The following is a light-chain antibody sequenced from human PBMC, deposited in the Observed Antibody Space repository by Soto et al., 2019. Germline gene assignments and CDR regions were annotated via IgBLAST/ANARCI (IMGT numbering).Light chain of an antibody. CDR1: SSDVGGYNY. CDR3: CSYAGSYSWV. V-gene: IGLV2-11*01. J-gene: IGLJ2*01. Sequence: QSALTQPRSVSGSPGQSVTISCTGTSSDVGGYNYVSWYQQHPGKAPKLMIYDVNTRPSGVPDRFSGSKSGNTASPTISGLQAEDEADYYCCSYAGSYSWVFGGGTKVTVL. CDR2: DVN.